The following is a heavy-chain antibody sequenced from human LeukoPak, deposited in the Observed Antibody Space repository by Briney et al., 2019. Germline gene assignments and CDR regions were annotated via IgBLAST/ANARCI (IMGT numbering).Heavy chain of an antibody. D-gene: IGHD3-10*01. CDR3: ARGRDSGSFIIDY. J-gene: IGHJ4*02. V-gene: IGHV3-48*01. CDR2: TSSSSGST. Sequence: PGGSLRLSCAASGFTFSSYGMHWVRQAPGKGLEWLSFTSSSSGSTHYADSVKGRFTISRDNAKNSLHLQMNSLRAEDTAVYYCARGRDSGSFIIDYWGQGTLVTVSS. CDR1: GFTFSSYG.